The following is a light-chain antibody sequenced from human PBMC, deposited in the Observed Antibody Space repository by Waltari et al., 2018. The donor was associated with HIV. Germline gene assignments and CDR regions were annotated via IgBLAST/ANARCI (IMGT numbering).Light chain of an antibody. J-gene: IGLJ2*01. CDR3: SSYADSDTPVV. CDR2: DVT. V-gene: IGLV2-8*01. Sequence: QSALAQPPSASGSAGQSVTISCTGTSSDVGADNYVPWYQQHPGKSPKLIIYDVTKRPSGVPDRFSGSKSGNTASLTVSGLQGEEEADYYCSSYADSDTPVVFGGGTKLTVL. CDR1: SSDVGADNY.